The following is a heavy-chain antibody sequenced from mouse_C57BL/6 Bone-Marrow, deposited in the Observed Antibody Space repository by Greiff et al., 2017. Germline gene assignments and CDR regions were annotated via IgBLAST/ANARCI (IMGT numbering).Heavy chain of an antibody. J-gene: IGHJ1*03. CDR2: FDPSDSYT. V-gene: IGHV1-69*01. CDR1: GYTFTSYW. Sequence: QVQLQQPGAELVMPGASVKLSCKASGYTFTSYWMHWVKQRPGQGLEWIGEFDPSDSYTNYNQKFKGKSTLTVDKSSSTAYMQLSSRAFEEAAVYYCAREGGILLGEYFDVWGTGTTVTVSS. CDR3: AREGGILLGEYFDV. D-gene: IGHD1-1*01.